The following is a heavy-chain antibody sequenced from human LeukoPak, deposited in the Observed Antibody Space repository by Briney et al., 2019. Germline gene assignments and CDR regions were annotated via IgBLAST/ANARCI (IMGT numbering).Heavy chain of an antibody. D-gene: IGHD3-10*01. CDR2: INPSGGST. V-gene: IGHV1-46*01. J-gene: IGHJ5*02. CDR3: ARASYGSGSYHERYNWFDP. CDR1: GYTFTSYY. Sequence: ASVKVSCKASGYTFTSYYMHWVRQAPGQGLEWMGIINPSGGSTSYAQKFQGRVTMTRDTSTSTVYMELSSPRSEDTAVYYCARASYGSGSYHERYNWFDPWGQGTLVTVSS.